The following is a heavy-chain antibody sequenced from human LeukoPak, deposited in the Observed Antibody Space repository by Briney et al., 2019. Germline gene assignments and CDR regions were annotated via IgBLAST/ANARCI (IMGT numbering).Heavy chain of an antibody. J-gene: IGHJ4*02. Sequence: GASLRLSCAASGFTFSGYAMSWVRQAPGKGLEWVSAISGSGGSTYYADSVKGRFTISRDNSKNTLYLQMNSLRAEDTAVYYCAKSARITIFGVVIIDYWGQGTLVTVSS. V-gene: IGHV3-23*01. CDR2: ISGSGGST. CDR1: GFTFSGYA. D-gene: IGHD3-3*01. CDR3: AKSARITIFGVVIIDY.